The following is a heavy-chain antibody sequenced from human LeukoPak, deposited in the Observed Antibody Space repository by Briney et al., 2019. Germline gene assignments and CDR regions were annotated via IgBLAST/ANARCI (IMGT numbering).Heavy chain of an antibody. J-gene: IGHJ4*02. CDR3: ASPGGGYSYGYCDY. CDR2: LSFGGGTI. V-gene: IGHV3-23*01. Sequence: GGSLRLSCAASGFTFSSYTMAWVRQAPGKGLECVSSLSFGGGTIYYADSVKGRFTISRDNSKNTLYLQMNSLRAEDTAVYYCASPGGGYSYGYCDYWGQGTLVTVSS. D-gene: IGHD5-18*01. CDR1: GFTFSSYT.